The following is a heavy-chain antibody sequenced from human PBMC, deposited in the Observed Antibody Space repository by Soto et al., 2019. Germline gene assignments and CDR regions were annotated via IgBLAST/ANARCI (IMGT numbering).Heavy chain of an antibody. CDR1: GGSISSSNW. J-gene: IGHJ4*02. V-gene: IGHV4-4*02. CDR2: IYHSGST. CDR3: ARAPGSAVAGTGFDY. Sequence: SETLSLTCAVSGGSISSSNWWSWVRQPPGKGLEWIGEIYHSGSTNYNPSLKSRVTISVDKSKNQFSLKLSSVTAADTAVYYCARAPGSAVAGTGFDYWGQGTLVTVSS. D-gene: IGHD6-19*01.